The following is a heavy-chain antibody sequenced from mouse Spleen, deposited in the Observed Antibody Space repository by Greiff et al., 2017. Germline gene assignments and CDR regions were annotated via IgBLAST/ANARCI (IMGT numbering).Heavy chain of an antibody. Sequence: EVKLVESEGGLVQPGSSMKLSCTASGFTFSDYYMAWVRQVPEKGLEWVANINYDGSSTYYLDSLKSRFIISRDNAKNILYLQMSSLKSEDTATYYCARDQGYYSNYVWYFDVWGAGTTVTVSS. CDR3: ARDQGYYSNYVWYFDV. CDR1: GFTFSDYY. J-gene: IGHJ1*01. D-gene: IGHD2-5*01. V-gene: IGHV5-16*01. CDR2: INYDGSST.